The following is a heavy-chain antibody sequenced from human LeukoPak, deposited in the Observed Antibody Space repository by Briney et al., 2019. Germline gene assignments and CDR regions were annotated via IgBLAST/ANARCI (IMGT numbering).Heavy chain of an antibody. D-gene: IGHD1-26*01. CDR3: ARLQVGVTILDVSDL. V-gene: IGHV1-2*02. Sequence: GASVKVSCKASGYSFSAYYMHWVRQAPGQGLEWMGWIKPNSGDTNYAQKFQGRVTITRDTSVSTAYMELNRLRSDDTAVYYCARLQVGVTILDVSDLWGQGTMVTVSS. CDR1: GYSFSAYY. CDR2: IKPNSGDT. J-gene: IGHJ3*01.